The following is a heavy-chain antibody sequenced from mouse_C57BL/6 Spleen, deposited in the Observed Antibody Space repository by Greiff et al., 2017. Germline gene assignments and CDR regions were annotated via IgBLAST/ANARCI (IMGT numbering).Heavy chain of an antibody. J-gene: IGHJ2*01. CDR1: GYSFTGYY. Sequence: EVKLMESGPELVKPGASVKISCKASGYSFTGYYMNWVKQSPEKSLEWIGEINPSTGGTTYNQKFKAKATLTVDKSSSTAYMQLKSLTSEDSAVYYCARDALRYYFDYWGQGTTLTVSS. D-gene: IGHD1-1*01. CDR3: ARDALRYYFDY. CDR2: INPSTGGT. V-gene: IGHV1-42*01.